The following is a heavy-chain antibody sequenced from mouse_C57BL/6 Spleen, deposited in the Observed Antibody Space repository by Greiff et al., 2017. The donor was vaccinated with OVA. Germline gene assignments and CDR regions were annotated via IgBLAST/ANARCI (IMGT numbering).Heavy chain of an antibody. V-gene: IGHV14-2*01. CDR1: GFNIKDYY. CDR3: ARHYYGSSWYFDV. CDR2: IDPEDGET. D-gene: IGHD1-1*01. Sequence: VQLKESGAELVKPGASVKLSCTASGFNIKDYYMHWVKQRTEQGLEWIGRIDPEDGETKYAPKFQGKATITADTSSNTAYLQLSSLTSEDTAGYYCARHYYGSSWYFDVWGTGTTVTVSS. J-gene: IGHJ1*03.